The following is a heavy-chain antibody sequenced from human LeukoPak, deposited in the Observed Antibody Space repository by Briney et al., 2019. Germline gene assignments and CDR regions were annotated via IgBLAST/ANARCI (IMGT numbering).Heavy chain of an antibody. CDR1: GYTFTSYY. D-gene: IGHD3-10*01. V-gene: IGHV1-46*01. J-gene: IGHJ5*02. Sequence: GASVKVSCKASGYTFTSYYMHWVRQAPGQGLEWMGIINPSGGSTSYAQKFQGRVTMTRDTSTSTVYMELSSLRSEDTAVYYCARTLHGSGSYYIPGGGPPYNWFDPWGQGTLVTVSS. CDR3: ARTLHGSGSYYIPGGGPPYNWFDP. CDR2: INPSGGST.